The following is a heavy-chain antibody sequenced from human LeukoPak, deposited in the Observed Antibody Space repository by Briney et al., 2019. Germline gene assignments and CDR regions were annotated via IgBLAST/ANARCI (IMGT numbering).Heavy chain of an antibody. D-gene: IGHD3-9*01. Sequence: GESLKISCKGSGYTFTSYWIGWVRQMPGKGLEWMGIIYPGDSDTIYSPSFQGQVTISADKSISTAYLQWSSLKASDTAIYYCASLLSTCYYSPPGYWGQGTLVTVSS. V-gene: IGHV5-51*01. CDR1: GYTFTSYW. CDR3: ASLLSTCYYSPPGY. J-gene: IGHJ4*02. CDR2: IYPGDSDT.